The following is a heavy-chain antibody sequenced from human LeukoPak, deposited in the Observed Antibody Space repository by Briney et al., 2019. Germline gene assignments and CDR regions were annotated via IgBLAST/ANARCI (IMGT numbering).Heavy chain of an antibody. CDR3: ARGDSGSWYWVYYYYYGMDV. CDR2: IIPILGIA. D-gene: IGHD6-13*01. J-gene: IGHJ6*02. CDR1: GGTFSSYA. V-gene: IGHV1-69*04. Sequence: SVKVSCKASGGTFSSYAISWVRQAPGQGLEWMGRIIPILGIANYAQKFQGRVTITADKSTSTAYMELSSLRSEDTAVYYCARGDSGSWYWVYYYYYGMDVWGQGTTVTVSS.